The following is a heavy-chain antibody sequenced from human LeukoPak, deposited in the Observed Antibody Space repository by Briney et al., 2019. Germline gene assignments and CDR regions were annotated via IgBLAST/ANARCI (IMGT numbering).Heavy chain of an antibody. V-gene: IGHV4-4*07. D-gene: IGHD3-3*01. J-gene: IGHJ6*03. CDR3: AREVDDFWSGYYYYYYMDV. Sequence: SETLSLTCTVSGASISSYYWSWIRQHAGKGLEWLGRIYTGGSTNYNPSLKRRVTMSVDTSKHQFSLKLSSVTAADTAVYYCAREVDDFWSGYYYYYYMDVWGKGTTVTVSS. CDR2: IYTGGST. CDR1: GASISSYY.